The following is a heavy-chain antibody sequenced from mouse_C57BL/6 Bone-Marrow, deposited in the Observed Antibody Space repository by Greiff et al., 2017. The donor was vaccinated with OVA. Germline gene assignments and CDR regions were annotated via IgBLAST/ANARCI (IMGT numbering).Heavy chain of an antibody. CDR2: IHPNSGST. D-gene: IGHD2-5*01. CDR3: ARGEYYSNYVRVGY. J-gene: IGHJ2*01. CDR1: GYTFTSYW. V-gene: IGHV1-64*01. Sequence: QVQLQQPGAELVKPGASVKLSCKASGYTFTSYWMHWVKQRPGQGLEWIGMIHPNSGSTNYNEKFKSKATLTVDKSSSTAYMQLSSLTSEDSAVYYCARGEYYSNYVRVGYWGQGTTLTVSS.